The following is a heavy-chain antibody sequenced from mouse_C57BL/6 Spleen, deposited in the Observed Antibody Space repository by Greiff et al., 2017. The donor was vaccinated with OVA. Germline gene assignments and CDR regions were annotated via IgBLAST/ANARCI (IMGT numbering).Heavy chain of an antibody. CDR2: IYPSDSET. V-gene: IGHV1-61*01. D-gene: IGHD1-1*01. CDR3: ASGGSSPSYAMDY. CDR1: GYTFTSYW. J-gene: IGHJ4*01. Sequence: QVQLQQPGAELVRPGSSVKLSCKASGYTFTSYWMAWVQQRPGQGLEWIGNIYPSDSETHYNQKFKDKATLTVDKASSTAYMQLSSLTSEDAEVYYCASGGSSPSYAMDYWGQGTSVTVSS.